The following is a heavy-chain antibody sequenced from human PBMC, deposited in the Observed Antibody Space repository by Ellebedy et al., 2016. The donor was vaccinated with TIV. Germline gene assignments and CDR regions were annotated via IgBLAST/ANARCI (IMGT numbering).Heavy chain of an antibody. V-gene: IGHV3-53*01. CDR1: GLTVSSNY. D-gene: IGHD6-19*01. CDR2: MGSGGST. CDR3: ARDYSSG. J-gene: IGHJ4*02. Sequence: GESLKISCAASGLTVSSNYMSWVRQAPGKGLEWVSVMGSGGSTYYADSVKGRFTISRDNSKNTLYLQMNSLRPEDTAVYYCARDYSSGWGQGTLVTVSP.